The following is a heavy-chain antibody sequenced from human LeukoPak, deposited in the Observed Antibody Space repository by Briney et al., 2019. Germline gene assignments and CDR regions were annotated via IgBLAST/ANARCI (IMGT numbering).Heavy chain of an antibody. J-gene: IGHJ6*02. V-gene: IGHV5-10-1*01. Sequence: GEPLKISCKGSGYRFTSHWISWVRQMPGKGLEWMGRIDPSDSYTNYSPSFQGHVSISADKFISTAYLQWSSLKASDTAMYYCARESQDYYGSGSSKPSDGMDVWGQGTTVTVSS. CDR3: ARESQDYYGSGSSKPSDGMDV. D-gene: IGHD3-10*01. CDR1: GYRFTSHW. CDR2: IDPSDSYT.